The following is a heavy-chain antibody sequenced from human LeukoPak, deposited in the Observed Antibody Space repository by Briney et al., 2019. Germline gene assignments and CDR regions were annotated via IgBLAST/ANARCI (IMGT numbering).Heavy chain of an antibody. CDR1: GFTFSSYW. J-gene: IGHJ4*02. Sequence: GGSLRLSCAASGFTFSSYWMHWVRQAPGKGLVWVSRISIDGTTTTYADSVRGRFTISRDNAKNTLYLQMNSLGADDTAVYFCARETGAAGRYFSDYWGQGILVTVSS. CDR3: ARETGAAGRYFSDY. V-gene: IGHV3-74*01. D-gene: IGHD6-13*01. CDR2: ISIDGTTT.